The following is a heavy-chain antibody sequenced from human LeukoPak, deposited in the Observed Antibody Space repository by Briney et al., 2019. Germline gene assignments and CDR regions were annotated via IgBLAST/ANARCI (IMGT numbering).Heavy chain of an antibody. J-gene: IGHJ4*02. V-gene: IGHV4-59*08. CDR3: AGHHPRNTVDF. CDR2: ISDIGSI. CDR1: GGSISSYY. Sequence: SETLSLTCTVSGGSISSYYWSWIRQPPGKGLEWIAYISDIGSINYNPSLKSRVTISLETSKDQFSLKLSSVTAADTAVYYCAGHHPRNTVDFWGQGTLVTVSS. D-gene: IGHD2/OR15-2a*01.